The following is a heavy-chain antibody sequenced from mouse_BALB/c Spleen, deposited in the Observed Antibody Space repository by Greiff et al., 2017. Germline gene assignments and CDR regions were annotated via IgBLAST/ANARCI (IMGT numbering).Heavy chain of an antibody. J-gene: IGHJ2*01. Sequence: VQLKQSGPELEKPGASVKISCKASGYSFTGYNMNWVKQSNGKSLEWIGNIDPYYGGTSYNQKFKGKATLTADTSSNTAYLQLSSLTSEDTAVYYCNAPYRYDEGYYFDYWGQGTTLTVSS. CDR3: NAPYRYDEGYYFDY. CDR2: IDPYYGGT. CDR1: GYSFTGYN. D-gene: IGHD2-14*01. V-gene: IGHV1-39*01.